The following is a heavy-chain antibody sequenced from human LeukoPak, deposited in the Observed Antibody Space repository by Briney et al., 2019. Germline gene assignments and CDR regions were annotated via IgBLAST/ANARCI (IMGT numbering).Heavy chain of an antibody. V-gene: IGHV3-23*01. CDR2: ISGDGTRT. J-gene: IGHJ4*02. D-gene: IGHD3-16*01. Sequence: PGGSLRLSCAASGFSFSSYAMTWARQAPVKGLEWVSAISGDGTRTYYADSVKGRFTISRDNSKNTLYLEMRSLRVEDTAIYYCAKWPEGAMDYFDYWGQGTLVTVSS. CDR1: GFSFSSYA. CDR3: AKWPEGAMDYFDY.